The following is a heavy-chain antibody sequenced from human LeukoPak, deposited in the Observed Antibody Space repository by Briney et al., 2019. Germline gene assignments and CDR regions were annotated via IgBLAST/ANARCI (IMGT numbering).Heavy chain of an antibody. CDR3: AREYMGFDY. CDR1: GFTFSTYT. J-gene: IGHJ4*02. CDR2: IWYDGSNK. Sequence: PGGSLRLSCAASGFTFSTYTMHWVRQAPGKGLEWVAVIWYDGSNKYYADSVKGRFTISRDNSKNTLYLQMNSLRAEDTAVYYCAREYMGFDYWGQGTLVTVSS. V-gene: IGHV3-33*08. D-gene: IGHD1-14*01.